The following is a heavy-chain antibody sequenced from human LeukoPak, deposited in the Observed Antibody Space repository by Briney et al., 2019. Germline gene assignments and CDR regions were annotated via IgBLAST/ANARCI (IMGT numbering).Heavy chain of an antibody. Sequence: PGGSLRLSCAASASTVSSNYMSWVRQAPGKGLQWVSVIYSGGSTYYADSVKGRFTISRDNSKNTLYLQTNSLRAEDTAVYYCAIHGGSYWGQGTLVTVSS. J-gene: IGHJ4*02. CDR1: ASTVSSNY. CDR3: AIHGGSY. V-gene: IGHV3-53*01. CDR2: IYSGGST. D-gene: IGHD3-16*01.